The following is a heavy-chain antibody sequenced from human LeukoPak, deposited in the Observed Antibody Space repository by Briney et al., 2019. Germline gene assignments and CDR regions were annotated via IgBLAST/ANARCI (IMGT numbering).Heavy chain of an antibody. D-gene: IGHD5-12*01. J-gene: IGHJ3*02. CDR2: IYTSGST. CDR3: ARDGAGYSGYVDAFDI. Sequence: MASETLSLTCAVYGGSFSGYYWSWIRQPAGKGLEWIGRIYTSGSTNYNPSLKSRVTMSVDTSKNQFSLKLSSVTAADTAVYYCARDGAGYSGYVDAFDIWGQGTMVTVSS. CDR1: GGSFSGYY. V-gene: IGHV4-4*07.